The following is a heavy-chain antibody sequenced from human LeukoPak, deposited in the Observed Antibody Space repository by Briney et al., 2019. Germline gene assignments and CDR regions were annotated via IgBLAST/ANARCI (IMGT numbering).Heavy chain of an antibody. D-gene: IGHD7-27*01. J-gene: IGHJ4*02. CDR3: ARDRGGLTGGD. Sequence: PGGSLRLSCAASGFTFSSYSMNWVRQAPGKGLEWVSSISSSSSYIYYADSVKGRFTISRNNAKNSLYLQMNSLRAEDTAVYYCARDRGGLTGGDWGQGTLVTVSS. CDR2: ISSSSSYI. CDR1: GFTFSSYS. V-gene: IGHV3-21*01.